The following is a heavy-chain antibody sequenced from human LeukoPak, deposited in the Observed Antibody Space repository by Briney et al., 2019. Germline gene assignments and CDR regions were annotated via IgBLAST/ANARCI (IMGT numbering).Heavy chain of an antibody. CDR3: AKSGGFFDT. V-gene: IGHV3-7*01. CDR2: IEEDGTDK. D-gene: IGHD1-26*01. J-gene: IGHJ4*02. CDR1: GFTFKNYW. Sequence: AGGSLRLSCAVSGFTFKNYWMTWVRQAPGKGLEWVANIEEDGTDKYYVDSVVGRFTISRDNAQNLLYLHMNSLRAEDTGVYYCAKSGGFFDTWGQGTLVTASS.